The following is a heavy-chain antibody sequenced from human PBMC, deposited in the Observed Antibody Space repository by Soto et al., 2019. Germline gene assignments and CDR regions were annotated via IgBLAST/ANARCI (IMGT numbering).Heavy chain of an antibody. Sequence: VQSGAEVKKPGASVKVSCKASGDTFISSGISWVRQAPGQGLEWMGWISGYKGDTNYAQKFQGRVTLTTDTTTSTAYMELRSLTPGDTAIYCCARIEYGSGGNCYSAFDIWGQGTLVTVSS. CDR2: ISGYKGDT. J-gene: IGHJ3*02. CDR1: GDTFISSG. CDR3: ARIEYGSGGNCYSAFDI. D-gene: IGHD2-15*01. V-gene: IGHV1-18*01.